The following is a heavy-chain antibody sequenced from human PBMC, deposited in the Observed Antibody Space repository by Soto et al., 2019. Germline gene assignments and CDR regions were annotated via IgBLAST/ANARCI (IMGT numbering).Heavy chain of an antibody. CDR1: GRTFSSYA. CDR2: IIPIFGTA. Sequence: SVKVSCKASGRTFSSYAISWVRQAPGQVLEWMGGIIPIFGTANYAQKFQGRVTITADKSTSTAYMELSSLRSEDTAVYYCASPMVRGVILPHYGMDVWGQGTTVTVSS. J-gene: IGHJ6*02. CDR3: ASPMVRGVILPHYGMDV. D-gene: IGHD3-10*01. V-gene: IGHV1-69*06.